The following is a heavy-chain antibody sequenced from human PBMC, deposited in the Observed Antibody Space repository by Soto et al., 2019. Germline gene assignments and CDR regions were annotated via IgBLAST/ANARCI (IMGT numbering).Heavy chain of an antibody. CDR2: INPTGGST. Sequence: QVQLVQSGAEVKKPGASVKVSCKASGYTFINYYIHWVRQAPGHGLEWMAIINPTGGSTNYAQKFQCRLTLTMDTSTSTVYMELSSLTAEDRAMYYCARHLAAGDVWGQGTLVTVSS. J-gene: IGHJ4*02. CDR1: GYTFINYY. D-gene: IGHD2-8*02. V-gene: IGHV1-46*01. CDR3: ARHLAAGDV.